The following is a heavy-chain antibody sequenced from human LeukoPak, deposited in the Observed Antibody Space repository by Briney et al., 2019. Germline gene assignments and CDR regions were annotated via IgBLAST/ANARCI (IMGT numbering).Heavy chain of an antibody. CDR3: ARVVADNWFDP. D-gene: IGHD2-15*01. Sequence: GESLNFSCNGSGYTFTNYYIAWVRQMPGKGLEWMGIIYPGDSDTRYSPSFQGQVTISADKSTSTAYLQWSSLKASDTAMYYCARVVADNWFDPWGQGTPVTVSS. CDR2: IYPGDSDT. V-gene: IGHV5-51*01. J-gene: IGHJ5*02. CDR1: GYTFTNYY.